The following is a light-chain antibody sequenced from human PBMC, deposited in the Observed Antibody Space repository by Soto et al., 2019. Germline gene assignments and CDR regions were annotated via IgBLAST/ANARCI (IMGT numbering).Light chain of an antibody. V-gene: IGLV2-14*01. Sequence: QSVLTQPASVSGSPGQSITISCIGTSSDISAYNSVSWYQQHPGKAPKLMIYEVSSRPSGVSNRFSGSKSGNTASLIISGLQAADEAEYYCCCCSYAGSSSFRVLFGGGTQLTVL. CDR3: CSYAGSSSFRVL. J-gene: IGLJ2*01. CDR2: EVS. CDR1: SSDISAYNS.